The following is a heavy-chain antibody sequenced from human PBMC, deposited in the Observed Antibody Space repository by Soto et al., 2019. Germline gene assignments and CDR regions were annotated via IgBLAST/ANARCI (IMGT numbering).Heavy chain of an antibody. V-gene: IGHV3-23*01. CDR2: ISASGGNI. CDR3: PKVAGGLGYFDL. J-gene: IGHJ2*01. CDR1: GFIFSDYG. D-gene: IGHD3-16*01. Sequence: EVQLLESGGGLARPGGSLRLSCVASGFIFSDYGMTWVRRAPGKGLEWVATISASGGNIEYTDSLKGRFTISRDNSKNTVYLQLNGLTAGDTAIYYCPKVAGGLGYFDLWGRGTLVTVSS.